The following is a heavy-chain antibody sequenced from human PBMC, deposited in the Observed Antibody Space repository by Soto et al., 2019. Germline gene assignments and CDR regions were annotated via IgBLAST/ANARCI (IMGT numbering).Heavy chain of an antibody. D-gene: IGHD1-26*01. CDR2: IIHSEST. CDR1: SGSFSAYY. J-gene: IGHJ6*02. Sequence: SETLSLTCAVYSGSFSAYYWSWVRQPPGKGLEWIGEIIHSESTKYNPSLKSRVTISVDTSKNQFSLKLSSVTAADTAVYYCARQRPTDGRWEFANYYGMDVWGQGTTVTVSS. CDR3: ARQRPTDGRWEFANYYGMDV. V-gene: IGHV4-34*12.